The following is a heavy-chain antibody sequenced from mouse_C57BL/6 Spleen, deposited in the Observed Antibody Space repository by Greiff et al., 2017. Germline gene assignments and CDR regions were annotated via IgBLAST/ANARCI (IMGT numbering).Heavy chain of an antibody. V-gene: IGHV1-59*01. D-gene: IGHD2-5*01. Sequence: VQLQQPGAELVRPGTSVKLSCKASGYTFTSYWMHWVKQRPGQGLEWIGVIDPSDSYTNYNQKFKGKATLTVDTSSSTDYMRLSSLTSEDSAVYYCAIYSNYVAWFAYWGQGTLVTVSA. J-gene: IGHJ3*01. CDR2: IDPSDSYT. CDR1: GYTFTSYW. CDR3: AIYSNYVAWFAY.